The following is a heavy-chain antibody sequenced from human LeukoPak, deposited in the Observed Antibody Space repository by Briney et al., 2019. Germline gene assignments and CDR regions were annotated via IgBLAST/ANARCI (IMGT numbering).Heavy chain of an antibody. J-gene: IGHJ3*02. CDR2: IIPILGTA. D-gene: IGHD3-16*01. V-gene: IGHV1-69*13. Sequence: ASVKVSCKASGGTFSSYAISWVRQAPGQGLEWMGGIIPILGTANYAQKFQGRVTITADESTSTAYMELSSLRSEDTAVYYCARDKGRPLSDAFDIWGQGTMVTVSS. CDR1: GGTFSSYA. CDR3: ARDKGRPLSDAFDI.